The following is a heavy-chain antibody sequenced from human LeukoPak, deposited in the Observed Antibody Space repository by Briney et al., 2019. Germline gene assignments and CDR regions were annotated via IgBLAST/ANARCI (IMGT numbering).Heavy chain of an antibody. D-gene: IGHD3-10*01. CDR1: GFTFDDYG. Sequence: GGSLRLSCAASGFTFDDYGMSWVRQAPGKGLEWVSGINWNGGSTGYADSVKGRFTISRDNSKNTLYLQMNSLRAEDTAVYYCAKWALGGIVGGNFDYWGQGTLVTVSS. CDR3: AKWALGGIVGGNFDY. V-gene: IGHV3-20*04. CDR2: INWNGGST. J-gene: IGHJ4*02.